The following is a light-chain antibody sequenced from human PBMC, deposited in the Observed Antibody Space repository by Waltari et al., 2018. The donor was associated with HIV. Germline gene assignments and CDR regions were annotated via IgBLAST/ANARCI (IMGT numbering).Light chain of an antibody. CDR3: AAWEDSLSGWV. J-gene: IGLJ3*02. CDR1: SSNIGGNY. CDR2: RNN. V-gene: IGLV1-47*01. Sequence: QSVLTQPPSASETPGQRVTISCSGSSSNIGGNYVYWYQHLPGTAPKLLIYRNNQRPSGGPGRFSGSKSGASASLANSGLRSEDEAEYYCAAWEDSLSGWVFGGGTKLTVL.